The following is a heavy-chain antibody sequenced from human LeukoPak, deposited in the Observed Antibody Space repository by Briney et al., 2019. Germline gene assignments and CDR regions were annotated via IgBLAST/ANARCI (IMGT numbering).Heavy chain of an antibody. J-gene: IGHJ6*03. D-gene: IGHD1-26*01. Sequence: GGSLRLSCAASGFTFSSAWMTWVRQAPGKGLEWVSAISGSGGSTYYADSVKGRFTISRDNSKNTLYLQMNSLRAEDTAVYYCAKDSKIVGPTFRSYHYMDVWGKGTTVTVSS. V-gene: IGHV3-23*01. CDR1: GFTFSSAW. CDR3: AKDSKIVGPTFRSYHYMDV. CDR2: ISGSGGST.